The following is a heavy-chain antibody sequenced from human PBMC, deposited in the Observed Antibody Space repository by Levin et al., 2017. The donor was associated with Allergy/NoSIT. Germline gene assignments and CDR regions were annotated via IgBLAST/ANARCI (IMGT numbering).Heavy chain of an antibody. CDR2: IRGSDDST. CDR3: ATFDYSSYGYFFDY. J-gene: IGHJ4*02. Sequence: GGSLRLSCAVSGFNFNAYGMTWVRQAPGKGLEWVSTIRGSDDSTYYTDSVRGRFTISRDTSEDTLYLQLNSLRAEDTAVYYCATFDYSSYGYFFDYWGQGTLVTVSS. V-gene: IGHV3-23*01. D-gene: IGHD4-11*01. CDR1: GFNFNAYG.